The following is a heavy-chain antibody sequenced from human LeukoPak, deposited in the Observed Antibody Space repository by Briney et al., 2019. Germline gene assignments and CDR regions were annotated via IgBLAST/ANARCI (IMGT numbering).Heavy chain of an antibody. CDR1: GFSFSIYT. Sequence: GGSLRLSCAASGFSFSIYTMNWVRQAPGKGLERVSYISSTSSITYYADSVQGRFTISRDNAENSLYLQMNSLRAEDTAVYYCARGDNWNYGIDYWGQGTLVTVSS. V-gene: IGHV3-48*01. D-gene: IGHD1-7*01. CDR2: ISSTSSIT. CDR3: ARGDNWNYGIDY. J-gene: IGHJ4*02.